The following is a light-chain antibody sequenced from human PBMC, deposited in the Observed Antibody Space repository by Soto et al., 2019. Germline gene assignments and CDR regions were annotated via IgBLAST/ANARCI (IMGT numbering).Light chain of an antibody. J-gene: IGKJ4*01. Sequence: AIQLTQSPTSLSASVGDRVTITCRASRDISDDLGWYQHKPGRAPKLLISAASRLQGGVPSRFSGSGSGAEFTLTIASLQPEDCATYYCQQSYTTPLIFGGGTKVEI. CDR3: QQSYTTPLI. CDR1: RDISDD. CDR2: AAS. V-gene: IGKV1-6*02.